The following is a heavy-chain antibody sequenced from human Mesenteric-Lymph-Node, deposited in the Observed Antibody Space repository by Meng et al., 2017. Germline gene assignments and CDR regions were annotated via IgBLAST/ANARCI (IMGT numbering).Heavy chain of an antibody. V-gene: IGHV1-69*06. CDR3: ARGVSDIVEGFFATTATDNWFDP. CDR2: IIPIFGTA. J-gene: IGHJ5*02. CDR1: GGTFSSYT. Sequence: SVKVSCKASGGTFSSYTISWVRQAPGQGLEWMGGIIPIFGTANYAQKFQGRVTITADKSTSTAYMELSSLRSEDTAVYYCARGVSDIVEGFFATTATDNWFDPWGQGTQVTVSS. D-gene: IGHD2-15*01.